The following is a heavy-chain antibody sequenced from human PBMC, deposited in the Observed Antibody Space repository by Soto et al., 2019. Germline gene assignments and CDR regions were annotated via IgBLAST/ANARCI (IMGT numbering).Heavy chain of an antibody. V-gene: IGHV1-69*13. J-gene: IGHJ4*02. CDR1: GSTFSSYA. CDR3: ASRLDSGYERPFFDY. CDR2: IIPIFGTA. Sequence: GASVKVSCKASGSTFSSYAISWVRQAPGQGLEWMGGIIPIFGTANYAQKFQGRVTITADESTSTAYMELSSLRSEDTAVYYCASRLDSGYERPFFDYWGQGTLVTVSS. D-gene: IGHD5-12*01.